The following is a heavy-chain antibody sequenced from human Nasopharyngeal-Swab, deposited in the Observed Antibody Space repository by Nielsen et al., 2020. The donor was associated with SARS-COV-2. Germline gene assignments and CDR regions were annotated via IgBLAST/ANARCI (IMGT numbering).Heavy chain of an antibody. CDR1: GFTFSDYY. CDR3: AKDMAYYYGMDV. J-gene: IGHJ6*02. CDR2: ISWNSGSI. Sequence: SLKISCAASGFTFSDYYMAWVRQAPGKGLEWVSGISWNSGSIGYADSVKGRFTISRDNAKNSLYLQMNSLRAEDTALYYCAKDMAYYYGMDVWGQGTTVTVSS. V-gene: IGHV3-9*01.